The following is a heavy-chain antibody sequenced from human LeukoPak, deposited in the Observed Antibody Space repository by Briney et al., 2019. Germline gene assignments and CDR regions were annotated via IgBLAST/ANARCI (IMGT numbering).Heavy chain of an antibody. V-gene: IGHV4-34*01. D-gene: IGHD6-13*01. Sequence: SETLSLTCAVYGGSFSGYYWSWIRQPLGKGLEWIGEINHSGSTNYNPSLKGRVTISVDTSKNQFSLKLSSVTAADTAVYYCARGLLGWARLAAAGSNWFDPWGQGTLVTVSS. CDR1: GGSFSGYY. CDR2: INHSGST. CDR3: ARGLLGWARLAAAGSNWFDP. J-gene: IGHJ5*02.